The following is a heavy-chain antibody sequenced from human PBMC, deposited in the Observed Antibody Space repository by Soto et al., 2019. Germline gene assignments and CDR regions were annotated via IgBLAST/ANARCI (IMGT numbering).Heavy chain of an antibody. V-gene: IGHV1-69*01. CDR3: AREPDYGDYSSSTLDI. D-gene: IGHD4-17*01. CDR2: IIPIFGTA. CDR1: GGTFSSYA. J-gene: IGHJ3*02. Sequence: QVQLVQSGAEVKKPGSSVKVSCKASGGTFSSYAISWVRQAHGQGLEWMGGIIPIFGTANYAQKFQGRVTITADESTSTAYMELSSLRSEDTAVYYCAREPDYGDYSSSTLDIWGQGTMVTVSS.